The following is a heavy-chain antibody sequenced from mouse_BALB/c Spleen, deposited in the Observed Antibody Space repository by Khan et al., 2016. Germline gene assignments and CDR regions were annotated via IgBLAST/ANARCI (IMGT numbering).Heavy chain of an antibody. CDR1: GFTFSDYY. CDR2: ISDGGSYT. J-gene: IGHJ1*01. CDR3: ARDRNWYFDV. V-gene: IGHV5-4*02. Sequence: EVALVESGGGLVKPGGSLKLSCAASGFTFSDYYMYWVRQTPEKRLEWVATISDGGSYTYYPDSVKGRLTISRDNAKNNLYLQMSSLKSEVTSMYYCARDRNWYFDVWGAGTTVTVSS.